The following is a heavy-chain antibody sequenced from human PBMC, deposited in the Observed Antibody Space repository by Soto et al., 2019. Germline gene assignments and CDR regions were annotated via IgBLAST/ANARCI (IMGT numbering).Heavy chain of an antibody. CDR3: ARDLYNSSADADY. Sequence: RSLNLSCSPSGCTFSSYAMHRVRQAPAKGLEWVAVISYDGSNNYYGYSVKGRFTISRDNSKNTLYLQMNSLRAEDTAVYYCARDLYNSSADADYWGQGTLVTVS. CDR2: ISYDGSNN. CDR1: GCTFSSYA. V-gene: IGHV3-30-3*01. D-gene: IGHD3-22*01. J-gene: IGHJ4*02.